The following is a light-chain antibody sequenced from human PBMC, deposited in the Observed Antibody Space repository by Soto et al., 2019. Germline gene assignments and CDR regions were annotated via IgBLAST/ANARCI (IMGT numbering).Light chain of an antibody. Sequence: QSVLTQPPSVSGTPGQRVTISCSGGISNIGTNYVHWFQQLPGTAPKVLSNRDNQRPSRVPDRFSGSKSGTSASLAISGLRSEDEAEYYCAAWDDTVRSYVFGTGTKVTVL. CDR2: RDN. V-gene: IGLV1-47*01. J-gene: IGLJ1*01. CDR1: ISNIGTNY. CDR3: AAWDDTVRSYV.